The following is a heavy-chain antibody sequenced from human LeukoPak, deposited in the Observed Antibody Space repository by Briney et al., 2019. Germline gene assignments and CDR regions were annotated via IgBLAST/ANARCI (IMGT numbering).Heavy chain of an antibody. J-gene: IGHJ4*02. D-gene: IGHD6-6*01. CDR2: ISNSDGNT. CDR3: ARGTGIARPDY. CDR1: GFTFSSYG. Sequence: PGGSLRLSCAASGFTFSSYGMAWVRQAPGKGLEWVSAISNSDGNTYYADSLKGRFTISRDNSNNTLYLQMYGLRAEDTAVYYCARGTGIARPDYWGQGTLVTVSS. V-gene: IGHV3-23*01.